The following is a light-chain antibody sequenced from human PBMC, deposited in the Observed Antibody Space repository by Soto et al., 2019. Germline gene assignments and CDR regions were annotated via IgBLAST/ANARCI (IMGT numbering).Light chain of an antibody. Sequence: EIVLTQSPGTLSLSPGERATLSCRASQSVSSSYLAWYQLKPGQAPRLLIYGAASRATGIADRFSGSGSGTDFTLPISRLEPEDFAVYYCQQYGSSPQTFGQGTKVEIK. V-gene: IGKV3-20*01. CDR3: QQYGSSPQT. CDR1: QSVSSSY. CDR2: GAA. J-gene: IGKJ1*01.